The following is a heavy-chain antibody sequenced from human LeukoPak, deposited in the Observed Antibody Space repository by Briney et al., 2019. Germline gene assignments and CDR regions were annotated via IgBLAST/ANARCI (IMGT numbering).Heavy chain of an antibody. CDR2: VSGGGNRT. Sequence: QPGGSLRLSCAASGFTFSSYAMSWVRQAPGKGLEWVSVVSGGGNRTYYADSVKGRFTISRDNSKNTLYMKMNTLRAEDTAVYYCAKALGGSYYGDRGFDYWGQGTLVTVSS. D-gene: IGHD1-26*01. CDR3: AKALGGSYYGDRGFDY. J-gene: IGHJ4*02. V-gene: IGHV3-23*01. CDR1: GFTFSSYA.